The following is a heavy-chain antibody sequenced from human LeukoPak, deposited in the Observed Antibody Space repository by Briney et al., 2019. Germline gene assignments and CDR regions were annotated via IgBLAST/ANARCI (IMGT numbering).Heavy chain of an antibody. D-gene: IGHD6-19*01. CDR3: ARLIVFSSGWYPHHFDY. J-gene: IGHJ4*02. CDR1: GASISSYY. Sequence: SETLSLTCTVSGASISSYYWSWIRQPPGKRLEWIGYIYYSGSPKYNPSLKSRVTISLDTSNKQFSLKLSSVTAADTAVYYCARLIVFSSGWYPHHFDYWGQGTLVTVSS. CDR2: IYYSGSP. V-gene: IGHV4-59*08.